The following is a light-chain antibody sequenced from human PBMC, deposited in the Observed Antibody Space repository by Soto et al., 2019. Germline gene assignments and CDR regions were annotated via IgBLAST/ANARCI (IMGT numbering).Light chain of an antibody. V-gene: IGKV1-39*01. CDR3: QQSYSTPLT. CDR2: AAS. J-gene: IGKJ4*01. Sequence: QMTQSPSSLFASVGDRFTITCRASQSISSYLNWYQQKPGKAPKLLIYAASSLQSGVPSRFSGSGSGTDFTLTISSLQPEDFATYYCQQSYSTPLTFGGGTKVEIK. CDR1: QSISSY.